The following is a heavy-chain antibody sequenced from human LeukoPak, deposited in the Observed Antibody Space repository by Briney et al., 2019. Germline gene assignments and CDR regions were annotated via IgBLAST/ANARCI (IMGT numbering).Heavy chain of an antibody. J-gene: IGHJ4*02. CDR1: GGSISNSSYF. CDR2: IYYSGST. Sequence: SETLSLTCTVSGGSISNSSYFWGWIRQPPGRGLERIGSIYYSGSTYYNPSLKSRVTISVDTSKNQFSLKLSSVTAADTAVYYCARDLIIDMQFTFDYWGQGTLVTVSS. CDR3: ARDLIIDMQFTFDY. V-gene: IGHV4-39*07. D-gene: IGHD3-10*01.